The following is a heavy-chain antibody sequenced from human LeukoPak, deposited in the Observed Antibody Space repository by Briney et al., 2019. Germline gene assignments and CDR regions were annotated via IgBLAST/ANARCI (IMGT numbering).Heavy chain of an antibody. Sequence: ASVKVSCKASGYTFTSYYMHWVRQAPGQGLEWMGIINPSGGSTSYAQKFQGRVTMTRDTSTSTVYMELSSLRSDDTAVYYCAREWGYFDWSGQVDAFDIWGQGTMVTVSS. CDR1: GYTFTSYY. CDR2: INPSGGST. D-gene: IGHD3-9*01. J-gene: IGHJ3*02. CDR3: AREWGYFDWSGQVDAFDI. V-gene: IGHV1-46*01.